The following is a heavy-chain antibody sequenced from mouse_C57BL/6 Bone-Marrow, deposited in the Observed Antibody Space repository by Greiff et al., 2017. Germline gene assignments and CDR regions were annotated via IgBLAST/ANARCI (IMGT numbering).Heavy chain of an antibody. Sequence: EVKLMESGPGLVKPSQSLSLTCSVTGYSITSGYYWNWIRQFPGNKLEWMGYISYDGSNNYNPSLKNRISITRDTSKNQFFLKLNSVTTEDTATYYCAREEVYGSSYWYFDVWGTGTTVTVSS. CDR2: ISYDGSN. D-gene: IGHD1-1*01. V-gene: IGHV3-6*01. CDR3: AREEVYGSSYWYFDV. CDR1: GYSITSGYY. J-gene: IGHJ1*03.